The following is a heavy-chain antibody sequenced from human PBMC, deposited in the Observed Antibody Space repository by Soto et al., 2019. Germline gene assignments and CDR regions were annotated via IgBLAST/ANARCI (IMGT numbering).Heavy chain of an antibody. V-gene: IGHV4-39*07. D-gene: IGHD3-10*01. J-gene: IGHJ4*02. CDR2: IYSNDNT. CDR3: ARVSYYYGSGSSSDY. CDR1: GGSVSSNSYS. Sequence: SETLSLTCTVSGGSVSSNSYSWGWVRQSPGKGLEWIGTIYSNDNTHYNPSLQSRITISVDTSKNQFSLKLSSVTAADTAVYYCARVSYYYGSGSSSDYRGQGTLVTVSP.